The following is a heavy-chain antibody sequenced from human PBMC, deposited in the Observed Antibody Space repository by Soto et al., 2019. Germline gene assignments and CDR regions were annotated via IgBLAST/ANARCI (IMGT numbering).Heavy chain of an antibody. CDR1: GFTFRSYA. V-gene: IGHV3-23*01. D-gene: IGHD3-22*01. Sequence: EVQLLESGGGLVQPGGSLRLSCAAAGFTFRSYAMNWVRQAPGKGLEWVSRISGSGVTTYYANSVKGRFTISRDNSNNTLSLQMNSLRAEDTAVYYCAKDLLHTYYYDSSGYIDSWGQGTLVTVSS. CDR2: ISGSGVTT. CDR3: AKDLLHTYYYDSSGYIDS. J-gene: IGHJ4*02.